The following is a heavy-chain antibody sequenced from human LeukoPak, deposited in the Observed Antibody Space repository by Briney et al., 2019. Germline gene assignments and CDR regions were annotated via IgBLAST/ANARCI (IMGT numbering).Heavy chain of an antibody. CDR2: IYTSGST. CDR1: GGSISSYY. V-gene: IGHV4-4*07. CDR3: ARNNCSGGSCYPGDI. J-gene: IGHJ3*02. D-gene: IGHD2-15*01. Sequence: SETLSLTCTVSGGSISSYYWSWIRQPAGKGLEWIGRIYTSGSTNYNPSLKSRVTMSVDTSKNQFSLKLSSVTAADTAVYYCARNNCSGGSCYPGDIWGQGTMVTVSS.